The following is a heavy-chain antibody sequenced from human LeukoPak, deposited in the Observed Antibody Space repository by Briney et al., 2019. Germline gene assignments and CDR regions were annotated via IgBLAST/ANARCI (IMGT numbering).Heavy chain of an antibody. CDR1: GFTFSSYE. D-gene: IGHD6-19*01. Sequence: GGSLRLSCAASGFTFSSYEMNWVRQAPGKGLEWVSYISSSGSTIYYADSVKGRFTISRDNSKNTLYLQMNSLRAEDTAVYYCAKAKKQWLLDYWGQGTLVTVSS. CDR3: AKAKKQWLLDY. V-gene: IGHV3-48*03. J-gene: IGHJ4*02. CDR2: ISSSGSTI.